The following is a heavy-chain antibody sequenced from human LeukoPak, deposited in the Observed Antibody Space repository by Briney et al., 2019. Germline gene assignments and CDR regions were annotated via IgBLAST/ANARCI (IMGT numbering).Heavy chain of an antibody. Sequence: SETLSLTCTVSGGSISSSSYYWGWIRQPPGKGLEWIGSIYYSGSTYYNPSLKSRVTISVDTSKNQFSLKLSSVTAADTAVYYCARPYENGGSSFAFDIWGQGTMVTVSS. V-gene: IGHV4-39*01. CDR2: IYYSGST. D-gene: IGHD4-23*01. CDR1: GGSISSSSYY. CDR3: ARPYENGGSSFAFDI. J-gene: IGHJ3*02.